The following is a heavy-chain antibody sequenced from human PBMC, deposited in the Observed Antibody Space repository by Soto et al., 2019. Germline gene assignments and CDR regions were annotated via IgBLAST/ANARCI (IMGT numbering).Heavy chain of an antibody. V-gene: IGHV3-48*01. D-gene: IGHD5-12*01. J-gene: IGHJ6*03. CDR2: ISSSSSTI. Sequence: VGSLRLSCAASGFTFSSYSMNWVRQAPGKGLEWVSYISSSSSTIYYADSVKGRFTISRDNAKNSLYLQMNSLRAEDTAVYYCARDTPEWLRQNYYYYYMDVWGKGTTVTVSS. CDR1: GFTFSSYS. CDR3: ARDTPEWLRQNYYYYYMDV.